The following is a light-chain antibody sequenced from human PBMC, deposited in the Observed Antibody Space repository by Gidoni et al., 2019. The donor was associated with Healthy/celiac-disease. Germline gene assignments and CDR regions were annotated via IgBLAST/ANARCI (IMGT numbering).Light chain of an antibody. CDR3: QAWDSSTYVV. CDR1: KLGDKY. V-gene: IGLV3-1*01. J-gene: IGLJ2*01. Sequence: SYELTQPPSVSVSPGQTASITCSGDKLGDKYACWSQQKPGQSPVLVIYQDSKRPSGIPARFSGSNSGNTATLTISGTQAMDEADYYCQAWDSSTYVVFGGGTKLTVL. CDR2: QDS.